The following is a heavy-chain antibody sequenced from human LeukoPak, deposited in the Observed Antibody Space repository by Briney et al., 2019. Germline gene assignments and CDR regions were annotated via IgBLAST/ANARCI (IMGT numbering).Heavy chain of an antibody. V-gene: IGHV3-30*04. CDR1: GFTFSSYA. Sequence: GRSLRLSCAASGFTFSSYAMHWVRQAPGKGLEWVAVISYDGSNKYYADSVKGRFTISRDNSNNTLYLQMNSLRAEDTAVYFCASGKYRYGDNCFDPWGQGTLVTVSS. CDR3: ASGKYRYGDNCFDP. D-gene: IGHD5-18*01. CDR2: ISYDGSNK. J-gene: IGHJ5*02.